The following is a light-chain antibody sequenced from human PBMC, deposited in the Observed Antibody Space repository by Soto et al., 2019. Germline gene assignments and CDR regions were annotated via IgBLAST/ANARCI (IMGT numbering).Light chain of an antibody. J-gene: IGKJ1*01. V-gene: IGKV3-20*01. CDR2: GTS. Sequence: EIVLPQSTGTLSLSPGERATLSCMASQTVGTNFLAWYQQKPGQAPRLLMFGTSNRATDIPDRFGGSGSGTDFTLTISRLEPEDVAVYYCQHYSRTLPWTFGQGTKVDNK. CDR1: QTVGTNF. CDR3: QHYSRTLPWT.